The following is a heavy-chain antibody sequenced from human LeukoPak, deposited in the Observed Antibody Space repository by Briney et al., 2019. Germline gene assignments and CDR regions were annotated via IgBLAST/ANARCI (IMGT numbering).Heavy chain of an antibody. CDR3: AKPEAGYFDY. J-gene: IGHJ4*02. CDR1: GFTFSSYG. CDR2: ISYDGSNK. V-gene: IGHV3-30*18. Sequence: GGSLRLSCAAPGFTFSSYGMHWVRQAPGKGLEWVAVISYDGSNKYYADSVKGRFTISRDNSKNTLYLQMNSLRAEDTAVYYCAKPEAGYFDYWGQGTLVTVCS.